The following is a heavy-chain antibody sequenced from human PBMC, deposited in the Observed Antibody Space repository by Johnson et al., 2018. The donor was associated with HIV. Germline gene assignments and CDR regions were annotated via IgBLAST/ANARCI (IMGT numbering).Heavy chain of an antibody. CDR2: ISYDGNNK. CDR1: GFTFSSYG. J-gene: IGHJ3*02. D-gene: IGHD7-27*01. CDR3: VRSPNWALGDI. Sequence: VQLVESGGGVVQPGRSLRLSCAASGFTFSSYGMLWVRQAPGKGLEWVAVISYDGNNKYHADSVKGRFTISRDNSKNTLFLQMNSLTADDTAIYYCVRSPNWALGDIWGQGTMATVSS. V-gene: IGHV3-30*03.